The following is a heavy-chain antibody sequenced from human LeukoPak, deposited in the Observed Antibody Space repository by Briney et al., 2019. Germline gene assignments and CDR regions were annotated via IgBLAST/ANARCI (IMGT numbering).Heavy chain of an antibody. Sequence: GGSLRLFCATSGFTFSNFWMTWVRQAPGEGLEWVANMKEDGSDEYYVDSVKGRFTIFRDNAKSSLYLQMSSLRVDDTAVYYCARQVAGVNDYWGQGTLVTVSS. V-gene: IGHV3-7*01. D-gene: IGHD6-19*01. J-gene: IGHJ4*02. CDR1: GFTFSNFW. CDR2: MKEDGSDE. CDR3: ARQVAGVNDY.